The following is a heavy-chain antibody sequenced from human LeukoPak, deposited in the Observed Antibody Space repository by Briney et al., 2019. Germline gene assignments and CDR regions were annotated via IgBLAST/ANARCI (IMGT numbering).Heavy chain of an antibody. Sequence: SETLSLTCAVYGGSFSGYYWSWIRQPPVKGLEWIGEINHSGSTNYNPSLKSRVTISVDTSKNQFSLKLSSVTAADTAVYYCARGLYDILTGYYSGTDYWGQGTLVTVSS. CDR2: INHSGST. CDR3: ARGLYDILTGYYSGTDY. CDR1: GGSFSGYY. V-gene: IGHV4-34*01. J-gene: IGHJ4*02. D-gene: IGHD3-9*01.